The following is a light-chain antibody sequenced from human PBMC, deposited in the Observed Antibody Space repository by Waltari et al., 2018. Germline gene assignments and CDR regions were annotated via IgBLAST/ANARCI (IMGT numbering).Light chain of an antibody. CDR1: ALPKQY. CDR2: KDT. Sequence: SYELTQPPSVSVSPGQTAKIPCSGDALPKQYTYWYQQKPGQAPLLAIYKDTERPSGIPERFSGSSSGTTVTLTISGVQAEDEADYYCLSAYSGGSQGVFGGGTKLTVL. V-gene: IGLV3-25*03. CDR3: LSAYSGGSQGV. J-gene: IGLJ2*01.